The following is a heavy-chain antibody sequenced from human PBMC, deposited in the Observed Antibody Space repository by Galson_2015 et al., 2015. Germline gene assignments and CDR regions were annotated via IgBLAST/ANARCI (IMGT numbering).Heavy chain of an antibody. Sequence: ETLSLTCTVSGGSISSSSYYWGWIRQPPGKGLEWIGSIYYSGSTYYNPSLKSRVTISVDTSKNQFSLKLSSVTAADTAVYYCARQPKGSVAGQLLFFRYWGQGTLVTVSS. CDR1: GGSISSSSYY. CDR3: ARQPKGSVAGQLLFFRY. V-gene: IGHV4-39*01. CDR2: IYYSGST. D-gene: IGHD2-2*01. J-gene: IGHJ4*02.